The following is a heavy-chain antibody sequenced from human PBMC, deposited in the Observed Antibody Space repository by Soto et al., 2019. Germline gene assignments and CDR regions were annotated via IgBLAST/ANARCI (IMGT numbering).Heavy chain of an antibody. D-gene: IGHD3-3*01. CDR3: ARVEAKFWSGEFDP. Sequence: SLRLSCAASGFTFSSYSMNWVRQAPGKGLEWVSSISSSSSYIYYADSVKGRFTISRDNAKNSLYLQMNSLRAEDTAVYYCARVEAKFWSGEFDPWGQGTLVTVSS. CDR1: GFTFSSYS. CDR2: ISSSSSYI. J-gene: IGHJ5*02. V-gene: IGHV3-21*01.